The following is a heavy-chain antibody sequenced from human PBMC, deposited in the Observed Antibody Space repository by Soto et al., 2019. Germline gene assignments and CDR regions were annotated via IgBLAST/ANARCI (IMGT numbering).Heavy chain of an antibody. J-gene: IGHJ4*02. Sequence: ALVKVSCKASGYTFTGYAMHWVRPAPGQRPEWMGWINAGNGNTKSSQKFQGRVTITRDTSASTAYMELSSLRSEDTAVYYCARAVAVPADFDYWGQGTLVTVSS. CDR2: INAGNGNT. V-gene: IGHV1-3*01. D-gene: IGHD6-19*01. CDR1: GYTFTGYA. CDR3: ARAVAVPADFDY.